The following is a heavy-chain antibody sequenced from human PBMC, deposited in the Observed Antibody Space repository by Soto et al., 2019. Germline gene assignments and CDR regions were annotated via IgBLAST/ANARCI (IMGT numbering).Heavy chain of an antibody. CDR1: GFTFSSYW. CDR3: ARDTRHYYDSPQYWYFDL. D-gene: IGHD3-22*01. Sequence: PVGSLRLSCAASGFTFSSYWMSWVRQAPGKGPEWVANIKQDGSEKYYVDSVKGRFTISRDNAKNSLYLQMNSLRAEDTAVYYCARDTRHYYDSPQYWYFDLWGRGTLVTVSS. J-gene: IGHJ2*01. V-gene: IGHV3-7*01. CDR2: IKQDGSEK.